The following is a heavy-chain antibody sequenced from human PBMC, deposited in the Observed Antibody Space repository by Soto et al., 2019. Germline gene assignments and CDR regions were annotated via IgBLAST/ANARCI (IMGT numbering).Heavy chain of an antibody. D-gene: IGHD6-25*01. Sequence: QLQLQESGPGLVKPSETLSLTCTVSGGSISSNSYYWGWIRQPPGKGLEWIGSLYYAASPHYNPSLEGRVTISVETAKNKFSLKLSSVTATDTAVYSCAREKDRPGDGYNFGYWGQGSLVTVSS. CDR1: GGSISSNSYY. V-gene: IGHV4-39*02. CDR2: LYYAASP. J-gene: IGHJ4*02. CDR3: AREKDRPGDGYNFGY.